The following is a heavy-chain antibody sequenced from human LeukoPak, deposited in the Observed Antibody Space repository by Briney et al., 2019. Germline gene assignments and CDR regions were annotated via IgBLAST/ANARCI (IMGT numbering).Heavy chain of an antibody. D-gene: IGHD3-22*01. V-gene: IGHV4-38-2*02. CDR3: ARLPYDSSGYYLDS. Sequence: SETLSLTCTVSGYSISSGYYWGWIRQPPGKGLEWIGSIYHSGSTYYNPSLKSRVAISVATSKTQFSLKLSSVNAADTAVYYCARLPYDSSGYYLDSWGQGTLVTVSS. CDR2: IYHSGST. CDR1: GYSISSGYY. J-gene: IGHJ4*02.